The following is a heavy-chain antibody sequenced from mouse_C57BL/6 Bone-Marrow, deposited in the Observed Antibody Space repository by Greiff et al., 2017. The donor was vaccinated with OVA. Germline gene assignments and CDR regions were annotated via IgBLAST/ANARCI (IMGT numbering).Heavy chain of an antibody. CDR1: GYSITSGYY. CDR2: ISYDGSN. J-gene: IGHJ1*03. Sequence: EVQLQQSGPGLVKPSQSLSLTCSVTGYSITSGYYWNWIRQFPGNKLEWMGYISYDGSNNYNPSLKNRISITRDTSKNQFFLKLNSVTTEDTATYYCARPLSYWYFDVWGTGTTVTVSS. CDR3: ARPLSYWYFDV. V-gene: IGHV3-6*01.